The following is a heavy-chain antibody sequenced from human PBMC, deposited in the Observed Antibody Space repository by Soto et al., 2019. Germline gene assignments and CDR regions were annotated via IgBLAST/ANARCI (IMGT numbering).Heavy chain of an antibody. J-gene: IGHJ6*03. CDR3: ARAGVVVVPAATLYYYYYYMDV. CDR1: GFTFSSYS. D-gene: IGHD2-2*01. Sequence: GGSLRLSCAASGFTFSSYSMNWVRQAPGKGLEWVSYISSSSSTIYYADSVKGRFTISRDNAKNSLYLQMNSLRAEDTAVYYCARAGVVVVPAATLYYYYYYMDVWGKGTTVTVSS. CDR2: ISSSSSTI. V-gene: IGHV3-48*01.